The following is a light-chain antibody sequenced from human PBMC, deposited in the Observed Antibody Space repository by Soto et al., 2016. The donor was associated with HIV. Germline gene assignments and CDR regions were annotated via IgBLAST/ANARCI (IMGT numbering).Light chain of an antibody. J-gene: IGKJ2*01. CDR1: QSISNW. CDR3: QHAET. Sequence: DIQMTQSPSTLSASVGDRVTITCRASQSISNWLAWYQQKPGKAPKLLIYKASSLESGVPSRFSGSGSGTEFTLTISSLLPDDSATYYCQHAETFGQGTKLEIK. V-gene: IGKV1-5*03. CDR2: KAS.